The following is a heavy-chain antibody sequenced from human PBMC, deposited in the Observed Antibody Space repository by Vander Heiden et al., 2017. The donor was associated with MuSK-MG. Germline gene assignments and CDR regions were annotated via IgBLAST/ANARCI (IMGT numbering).Heavy chain of an antibody. D-gene: IGHD3-16*01. CDR3: ARVDLGPYYYYMDV. J-gene: IGHJ6*03. CDR1: GFTFSSYW. V-gene: IGHV3-7*03. Sequence: EVQLVESGGGLVQPGGSLRLSCAASGFTFSSYWMSWVRQAPGKGLEWVANIKQDGSEKYYVDSVKGRFTISRDNAKNSLYLQMNSLRAEDTAVYYCARVDLGPYYYYMDVWGKGTTVTVSS. CDR2: IKQDGSEK.